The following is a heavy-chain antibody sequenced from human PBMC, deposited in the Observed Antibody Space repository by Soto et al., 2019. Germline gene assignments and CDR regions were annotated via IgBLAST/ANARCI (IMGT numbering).Heavy chain of an antibody. V-gene: IGHV1-18*01. J-gene: IGHJ4*02. Sequence: QVQLVQSGAEVKKPGASVKVSCKASGYTFTSYGISWVRQAPGQGLEWMGWISAYNGNTNYAQKLQGRVTMTTDTSXXTAYMELRSLRSDDTAVYYCARDGHGVTAPYYFDYWGQGTLVTVSS. CDR1: GYTFTSYG. CDR3: ARDGHGVTAPYYFDY. CDR2: ISAYNGNT. D-gene: IGHD2-21*02.